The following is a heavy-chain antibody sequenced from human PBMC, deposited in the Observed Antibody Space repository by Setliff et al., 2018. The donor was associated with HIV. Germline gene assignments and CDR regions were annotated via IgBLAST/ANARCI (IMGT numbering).Heavy chain of an antibody. CDR1: GYTLTELS. Sequence: ASVKVSCKVSGYTLTELSMHWVRQAPGKGLEWMRGFDPEDGETIYAQKFQGRVTMTEDTSTDTAYMELSSLRSEDTAVYYCATDRILGYCSSTSCSNAFDIWGQGTMVTV. V-gene: IGHV1-24*01. CDR3: ATDRILGYCSSTSCSNAFDI. CDR2: FDPEDGET. J-gene: IGHJ3*02. D-gene: IGHD2-2*01.